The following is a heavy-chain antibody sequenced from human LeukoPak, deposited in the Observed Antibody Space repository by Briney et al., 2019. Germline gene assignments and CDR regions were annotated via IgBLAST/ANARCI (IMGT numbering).Heavy chain of an antibody. CDR3: TTMVGSPTY. J-gene: IGHJ4*02. D-gene: IGHD4-23*01. Sequence: GGSLRLSCAGSGFNFSYAWMTWLRQAPGKGLEWVGCIKSQRDGGATDYAAPVKSRFSLSRDDSRNTVFLQMTSLKTDDTGVYYCTTMVGSPTYWGQGALVAVSS. V-gene: IGHV3-15*01. CDR2: IKSQRDGGAT. CDR1: GFNFSYAW.